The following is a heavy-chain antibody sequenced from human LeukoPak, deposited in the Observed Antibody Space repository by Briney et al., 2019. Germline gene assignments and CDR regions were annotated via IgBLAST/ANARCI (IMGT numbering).Heavy chain of an antibody. CDR3: AKDQGSYGTFGDY. Sequence: GGSLRLSCAASGFTFSSYSMNWVRQAPGKGLEWVSSISSSSSYIYYADSVKGRFTTSRDNSKNTLYLQMNSLRAEDTAVYYCAKDQGSYGTFGDYWGQGTLVTVSS. CDR1: GFTFSSYS. V-gene: IGHV3-21*01. CDR2: ISSSSSYI. J-gene: IGHJ4*02. D-gene: IGHD3-16*01.